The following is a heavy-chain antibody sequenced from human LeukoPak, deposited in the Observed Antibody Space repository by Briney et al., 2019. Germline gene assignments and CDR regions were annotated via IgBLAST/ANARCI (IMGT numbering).Heavy chain of an antibody. V-gene: IGHV4-34*01. J-gene: IGHJ4*02. CDR2: INHSGST. D-gene: IGHD3-10*01. CDR3: ATRHSLLWFGELLAPFSY. Sequence: SETLSLTCAVYGGSSSGYYWSWIRQPPGKGLEWIGEINHSGSTNYNPSLKSRVTISVDTSKNQFSLKLSSVTAADTAVYYCATRHSLLWFGELLAPFSYWGQGTLVTVSS. CDR1: GGSSSGYY.